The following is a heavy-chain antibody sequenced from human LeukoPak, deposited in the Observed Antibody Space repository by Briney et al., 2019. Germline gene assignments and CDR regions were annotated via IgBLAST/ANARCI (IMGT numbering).Heavy chain of an antibody. V-gene: IGHV3-53*01. D-gene: IGHD4-17*01. J-gene: IGHJ3*02. CDR1: GFTVSSNY. Sequence: GGSLRLSCAASGFTVSSNYMSWVRQAPGKGLEWVSVIYSGGSTYYADSVKGRFTISRDNSKNTLYLQMNSLRAEDTAVYYCARSNYGDHVRSEAFDIWGQGTMVTVSS. CDR2: IYSGGST. CDR3: ARSNYGDHVRSEAFDI.